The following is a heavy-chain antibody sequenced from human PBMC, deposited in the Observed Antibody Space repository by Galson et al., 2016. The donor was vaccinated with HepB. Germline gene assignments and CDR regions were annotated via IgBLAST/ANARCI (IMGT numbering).Heavy chain of an antibody. V-gene: IGHV3-23*01. J-gene: IGHJ3*02. D-gene: IGHD6-19*01. CDR2: ISVVDDDT. CDR3: AKDIQQWLVRGNDAFDI. CDR1: GFTFSSYA. Sequence: SLRLSCAASGFTFSSYAMSWVRQAPGKGLEWVSAISVVDDDTYYADSVKGRFTISRDNSRTTLYLQMYSLRAEDTALYYCAKDIQQWLVRGNDAFDIWGQGTMVTVSS.